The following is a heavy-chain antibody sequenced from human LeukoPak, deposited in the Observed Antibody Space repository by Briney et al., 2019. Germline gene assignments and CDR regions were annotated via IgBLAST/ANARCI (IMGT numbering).Heavy chain of an antibody. CDR2: ISWNSGSI. Sequence: GGSLRLSCAASGFTFDDYAMHWVRQAPGKGLEWVSGISWNSGSIGYADSVKGRFTISRDNAKNSLYLQMNSLRAEDTALYYCAKDIRKYYYYGMDVWGKGTTVTVSS. CDR1: GFTFDDYA. CDR3: AKDIRKYYYYGMDV. V-gene: IGHV3-9*01. J-gene: IGHJ6*04.